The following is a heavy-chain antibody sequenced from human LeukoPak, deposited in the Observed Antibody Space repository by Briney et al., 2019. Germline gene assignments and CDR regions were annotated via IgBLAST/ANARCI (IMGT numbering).Heavy chain of an antibody. Sequence: GGSLRLSCAASGFTFSSYWMNWLRQAPGKGLEWVANVKQDGSEKYYVDSVKGRFTISRDNVKNPLYLQMNSLRAEDTAVYYCAKEGDYPILTYDSWGQGALVTVSS. J-gene: IGHJ5*01. V-gene: IGHV3-7*01. CDR1: GFTFSSYW. D-gene: IGHD4-17*01. CDR3: AKEGDYPILTYDS. CDR2: VKQDGSEK.